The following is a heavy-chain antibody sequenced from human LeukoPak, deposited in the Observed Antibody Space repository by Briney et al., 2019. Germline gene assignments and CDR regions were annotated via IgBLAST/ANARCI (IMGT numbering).Heavy chain of an antibody. D-gene: IGHD1-26*01. CDR2: IFYSEST. CDR1: GDSISSAGHY. CDR3: ARSFLGDWYFDL. Sequence: PSETLSLTCTVSGDSISSAGHYWSWVRQQPGKGLEWIGYIFYSESTYYNPSLKSRVTISVDTSKDQFSLRLTSVTAADTAVYYCARSFLGDWYFDLWGRGTLVTVSS. V-gene: IGHV4-31*03. J-gene: IGHJ2*01.